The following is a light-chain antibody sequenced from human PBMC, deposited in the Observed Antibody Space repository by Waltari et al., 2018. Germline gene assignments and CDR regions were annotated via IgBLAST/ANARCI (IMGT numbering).Light chain of an antibody. CDR3: QQYYSAPYA. J-gene: IGKJ2*01. CDR2: WAS. Sequence: DIVMTQSPDSLAVSLGERATINCKSSQSVLYNSNTKNYLAWYQQKPGQPPKLRTYWASTREYGVPHRFSGSGSGTDFTLTISSLQAEDVAVYYCQQYYSAPYAFGQGTKLEIK. V-gene: IGKV4-1*01. CDR1: QSVLYNSNTKNY.